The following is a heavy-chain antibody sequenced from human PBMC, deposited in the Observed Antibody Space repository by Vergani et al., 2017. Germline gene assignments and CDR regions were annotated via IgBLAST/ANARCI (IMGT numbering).Heavy chain of an antibody. CDR1: GFPFRDFY. J-gene: IGHJ6*03. CDR3: ARGNWNDGFNSYYYMDV. D-gene: IGHD1-1*01. V-gene: IGHV3-11*01. Sequence: QVQLVESGGTLVKPGGSLRLSCAASGFPFRDFYMTWIRQVPGKGLEWVSHISDSGTSINNAVSVKGRFTVSRDNAKKSLYLQMTSLRVEDTAVYYCARGNWNDGFNSYYYMDVWGKGTTVTVSS. CDR2: ISDSGTSI.